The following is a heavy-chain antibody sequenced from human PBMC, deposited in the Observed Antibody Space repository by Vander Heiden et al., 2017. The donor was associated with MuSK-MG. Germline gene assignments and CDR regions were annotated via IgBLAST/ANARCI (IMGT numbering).Heavy chain of an antibody. CDR3: ARGEGLLWFGELNWFDP. J-gene: IGHJ5*02. D-gene: IGHD3-10*01. CDR2: IYYSGST. V-gene: IGHV4-59*01. CDR1: GGPISSYY. Sequence: QVQLQESGPGLVKPSETLSLTCTVSGGPISSYYWSWIRQPPGKGLEWIGYIYYSGSTNYNPSLKSRVTISVDTSKNQFSLKLSSVTAADTAVYYCARGEGLLWFGELNWFDPWGQGTLVTVSS.